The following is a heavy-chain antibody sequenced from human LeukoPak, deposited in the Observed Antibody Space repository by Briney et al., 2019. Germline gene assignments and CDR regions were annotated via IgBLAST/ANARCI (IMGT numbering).Heavy chain of an antibody. V-gene: IGHV3-15*01. CDR3: TTDGIFGVVIDLSSY. J-gene: IGHJ4*02. D-gene: IGHD3-3*01. Sequence: GGSLRLSCVASGFIFRNAWMNWVRLAPGKGLEWVALIKSKIDGGTTYYTPPVKGRFTISRDDSQNTLYLQMNSLKTEDTAVYYCTTDGIFGVVIDLSSYWGQGTLVTVSS. CDR1: GFIFRNAW. CDR2: IKSKIDGGTT.